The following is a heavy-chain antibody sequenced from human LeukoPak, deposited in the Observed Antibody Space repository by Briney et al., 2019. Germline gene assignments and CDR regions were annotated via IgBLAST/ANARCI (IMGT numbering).Heavy chain of an antibody. CDR3: ARGRARIAAAGTEY. D-gene: IGHD6-13*01. Sequence: GGSLRLSCAASGFTVSSNYMSWVRQAPGKGLEWVSVIYSGGSTYYADSVKGRFTISRDNSKNTLYLQMNSLRAEDTAVYYCARGRARIAAAGTEYWGRGTLVTVSS. V-gene: IGHV3-53*01. J-gene: IGHJ4*02. CDR1: GFTVSSNY. CDR2: IYSGGST.